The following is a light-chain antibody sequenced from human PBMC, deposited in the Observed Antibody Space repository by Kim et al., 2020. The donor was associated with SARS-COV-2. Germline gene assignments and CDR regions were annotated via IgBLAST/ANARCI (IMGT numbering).Light chain of an antibody. CDR2: VRGDGSH. V-gene: IGLV4-69*01. Sequence: ASVKLTCPLTRAHSSYGLAWHQPQPAKGPRYPVKVRGDGSHIRGDGIPDRFSGSISGAERYLYIAGLQSEDEAEYFCQTWGTGIWVFGGGTQLTVL. CDR1: RAHSSYG. CDR3: QTWGTGIWV. J-gene: IGLJ3*02.